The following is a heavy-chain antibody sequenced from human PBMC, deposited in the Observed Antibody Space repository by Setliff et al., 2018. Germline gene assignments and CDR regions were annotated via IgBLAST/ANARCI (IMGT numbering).Heavy chain of an antibody. CDR2: IRSAGTV. J-gene: IGHJ4*02. CDR1: GFTFNDYS. V-gene: IGHV3-48*01. Sequence: LRLSCVASGFTFNDYSMNWVRQAPGKGLEWVSHIRSAGTVHYADSVKGRFTISRDDDSNSLYLQMTSLTVEDTAIYYCGALSGLRGFTYGIVNFWGQGTLVTVSS. CDR3: GALSGLRGFTYGIVNF. D-gene: IGHD5-18*01.